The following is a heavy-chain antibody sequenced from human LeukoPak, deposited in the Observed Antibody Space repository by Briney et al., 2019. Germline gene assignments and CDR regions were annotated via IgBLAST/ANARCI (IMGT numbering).Heavy chain of an antibody. J-gene: IGHJ6*03. D-gene: IGHD1-7*01. Sequence: ASVKVSCKASGYTFTSYDINWVRQATGQGLEWMGWMNPNSGNTGYAQKFQGRVTITRNTSISTAYMELSSLRSEDTAVYYCARGSGTTNYYYMDVWGKGTTVTVSS. CDR3: ARGSGTTNYYYMDV. V-gene: IGHV1-8*03. CDR1: GYTFTSYD. CDR2: MNPNSGNT.